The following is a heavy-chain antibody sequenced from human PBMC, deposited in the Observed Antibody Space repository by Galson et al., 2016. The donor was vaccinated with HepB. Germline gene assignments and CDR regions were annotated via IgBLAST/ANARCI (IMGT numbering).Heavy chain of an antibody. CDR1: GGSINRSPSY. D-gene: IGHD3-10*01. CDR2: IYYSGST. V-gene: IGHV4-39*01. J-gene: IGHJ4*02. CDR3: ASMVRGVTIYY. Sequence: SETLSLTCTVSGGSINRSPSYWAWIRQTPGKGLEWIGTIYYSGSTYYNPSLKSRVTISVDTSKNQFSLKLSSVTAADTAVYYCASMVRGVTIYYWGQGTLVTVSS.